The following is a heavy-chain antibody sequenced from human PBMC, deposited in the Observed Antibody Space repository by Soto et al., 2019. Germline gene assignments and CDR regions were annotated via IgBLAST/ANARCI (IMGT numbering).Heavy chain of an antibody. Sequence: QVQLVQSGAEVKKPGSSVKVSCKASGGTFSSYAISWVRQAPGQGLEWMGGIIPIFGTANYAQKFQGRVTITENECXXTXYXXLSRLGAEDTAVYYCATSVGYCSGGSGSPGGWFDPWGQGTLVTVSS. CDR3: ATSVGYCSGGSGSPGGWFDP. V-gene: IGHV1-69*12. D-gene: IGHD2-15*01. CDR2: IIPIFGTA. J-gene: IGHJ5*02. CDR1: GGTFSSYA.